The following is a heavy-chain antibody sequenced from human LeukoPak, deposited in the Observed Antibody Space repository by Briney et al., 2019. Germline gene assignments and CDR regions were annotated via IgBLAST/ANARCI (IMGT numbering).Heavy chain of an antibody. J-gene: IGHJ5*02. V-gene: IGHV4-34*01. CDR3: ASGSYWFDP. CDR2: INHSGST. Sequence: PGGSLRLSCAAFGFTFSDYYMTWIRQAPGKGLEWIGEINHSGSTNYNPSLKSRVTISVDTSKNQFSLKLSSVTAADTAVYYCASGSYWFDPWGQGTLVTVSS. CDR1: GFTFSDYY.